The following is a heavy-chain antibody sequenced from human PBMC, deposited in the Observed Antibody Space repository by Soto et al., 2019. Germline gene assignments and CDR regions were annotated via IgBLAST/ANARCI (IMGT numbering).Heavy chain of an antibody. V-gene: IGHV3-23*01. J-gene: IGHJ4*02. D-gene: IGHD4-17*01. CDR3: ATSNYGERD. Sequence: EGQVLESGGGLVQPGGSLRLTCVASGFTLSNFRMSWVRQAPGKGLEWVSFVSGNGGSTYYIDSVKGRFTISRDSSTNTVRLQMNSLRAEDTAVYYCATSNYGERDWGQGALVTVSS. CDR2: VSGNGGST. CDR1: GFTLSNFR.